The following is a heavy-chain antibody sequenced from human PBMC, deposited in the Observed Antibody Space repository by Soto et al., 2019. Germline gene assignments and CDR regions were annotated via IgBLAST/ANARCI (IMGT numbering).Heavy chain of an antibody. CDR3: AREIVVPAANNYYGMDV. J-gene: IGHJ6*02. CDR2: INPNSGGT. CDR1: GYTFTGYY. V-gene: IGHV1-2*04. D-gene: IGHD2-2*01. Sequence: ASVKVSCKASGYTFTGYYMHWVRQAPAQGLEWMGWINPNSGGTNYAQKFQGWVTMTRDTSISTAYMELSRLRSDDTAVYYCAREIVVPAANNYYGMDVWGQGTTVTVSS.